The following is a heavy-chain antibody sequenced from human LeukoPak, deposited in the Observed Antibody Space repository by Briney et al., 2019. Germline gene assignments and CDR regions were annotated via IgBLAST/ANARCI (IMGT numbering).Heavy chain of an antibody. V-gene: IGHV3-48*04. D-gene: IGHD5-24*01. CDR1: GFTFSSYS. CDR3: ARDLGAREYYYYGMDV. CDR2: ISSSSSTI. J-gene: IGHJ6*02. Sequence: PGGSLRLSCAASGFTFSSYSMNWVRQAPGKGLEWVSYISSSSSTIYYAGSVKGRFTISRDNAKNSLYLQMNSLRAEDTAVYYCARDLGAREYYYYGMDVWGQGTTVTVSS.